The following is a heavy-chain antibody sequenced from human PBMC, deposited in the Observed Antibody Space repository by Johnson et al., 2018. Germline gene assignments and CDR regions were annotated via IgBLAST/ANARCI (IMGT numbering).Heavy chain of an antibody. V-gene: IGHV1-69*04. Sequence: QVQLVQSGAEVKKPGSSVKVSCKASGGSFSSYAISWVRQAPGQGLEWMGRIIPIIAIANYAQKFQVRVTITADKSTRAAYMELSSLRFEDTAVYYCAREPHRAYFDAFDLWGQGTMFTVSS. D-gene: IGHD2/OR15-2a*01. CDR3: AREPHRAYFDAFDL. CDR1: GGSFSSYA. J-gene: IGHJ3*01. CDR2: IIPIIAIA.